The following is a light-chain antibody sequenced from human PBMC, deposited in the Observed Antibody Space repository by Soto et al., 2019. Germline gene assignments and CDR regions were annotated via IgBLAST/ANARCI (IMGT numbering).Light chain of an antibody. CDR2: DAS. CDR3: QQYGSSPQT. V-gene: IGKV3-20*01. J-gene: IGKJ1*01. Sequence: EIVMTQSPATLSVSPGERATLSFRASQSVSSNLTWYQHKPGQTPRLLIYDASTRATGIPDRFSGSGSGTDFTLTISRLEPEDFAVYYCQQYGSSPQTFGQGTKVDIK. CDR1: QSVSSN.